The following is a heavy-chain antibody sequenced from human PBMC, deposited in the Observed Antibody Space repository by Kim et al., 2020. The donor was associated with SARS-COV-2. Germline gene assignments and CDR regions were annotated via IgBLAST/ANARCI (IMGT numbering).Heavy chain of an antibody. D-gene: IGHD3-10*01. V-gene: IGHV3-30*18. CDR1: GFTFSSYG. Sequence: GGSLRLSCAASGFTFSSYGIHWVRQAPGKGLEWVAVISYDGSNKYYADSVKGRFTISRDNSKNTLYLQMNSLRAEDTAVYYCAKELAGSGAFDIWGQGT. J-gene: IGHJ3*02. CDR2: ISYDGSNK. CDR3: AKELAGSGAFDI.